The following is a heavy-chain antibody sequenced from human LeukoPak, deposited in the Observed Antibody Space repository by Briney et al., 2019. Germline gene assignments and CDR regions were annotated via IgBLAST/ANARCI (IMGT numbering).Heavy chain of an antibody. CDR2: IKQDGSAI. CDR3: ARSITFGGVIVYYYYYGMDV. Sequence: GGSLRLSCAVSGFTLSSYWMSWVRQAPGKGLEWVANIKQDGSAIYYVDSVKGRFTISRDNAKNSLYLQMNSLRAEDTAVYYCARSITFGGVIVYYYYYGMDVWGQGTTVTVSS. J-gene: IGHJ6*02. D-gene: IGHD3-16*02. V-gene: IGHV3-7*01. CDR1: GFTLSSYW.